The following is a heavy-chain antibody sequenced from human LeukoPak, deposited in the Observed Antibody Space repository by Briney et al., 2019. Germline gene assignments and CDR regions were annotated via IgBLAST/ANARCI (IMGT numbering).Heavy chain of an antibody. Sequence: GGSLRLSCAASGFTFSTYSMNWVRQAPGKGLEWVSSISSSSNYIYYADSVKGRFTISRDSAKNSLYLQMNSLRSEDTAVYYCAILSGDWYTAMNNYYYYYMDVWGKGTTVTVSS. CDR2: ISSSSNYI. CDR3: AILSGDWYTAMNNYYYYYMDV. J-gene: IGHJ6*03. V-gene: IGHV3-21*04. D-gene: IGHD5-18*01. CDR1: GFTFSTYS.